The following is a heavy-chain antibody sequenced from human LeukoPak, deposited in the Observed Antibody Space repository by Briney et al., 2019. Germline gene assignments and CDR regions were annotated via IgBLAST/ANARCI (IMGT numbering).Heavy chain of an antibody. J-gene: IGHJ4*02. V-gene: IGHV1-69*02. Sequence: GASVKVSCKASGGTFSSYTISWVRQAPGQGLEWMGRIIPILGIANYAQKFQGRVTITADKSTSTAYMELSSLRSEDTAVYYCARAVAGTGYFDYWGQETLVTVSS. CDR3: ARAVAGTGYFDY. CDR1: GGTFSSYT. D-gene: IGHD6-19*01. CDR2: IIPILGIA.